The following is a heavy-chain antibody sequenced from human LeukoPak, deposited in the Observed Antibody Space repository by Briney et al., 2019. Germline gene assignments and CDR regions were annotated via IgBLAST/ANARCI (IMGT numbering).Heavy chain of an antibody. CDR2: IYYSGST. CDR1: GGSISSSSYY. J-gene: IGHJ4*02. Sequence: PSETLSLTCTVSGGSISSSSYYWGWIRQPPGKGLEWIGSIYYSGSTYYNPSLKSRVTISVDTSKNQFSLKLSSVTAADTAVYYCARGEAYYDSSGYSYYFDYWGQGTLVTVSS. CDR3: ARGEAYYDSSGYSYYFDY. V-gene: IGHV4-39*07. D-gene: IGHD3-22*01.